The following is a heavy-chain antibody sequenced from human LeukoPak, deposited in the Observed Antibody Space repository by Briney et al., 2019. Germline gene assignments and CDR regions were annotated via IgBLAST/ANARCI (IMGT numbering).Heavy chain of an antibody. CDR1: GFTSSSYG. J-gene: IGHJ5*02. Sequence: GGSLRLSCAASGFTSSSYGMHWVRQAPGKGLEWVSAISGSGGSTYYADSVKGRFTISRDNSKNTLYLQMNSLRAEDTAVYYCAKDPYGDYGGWFDPWGQGTLVTVSS. V-gene: IGHV3-23*01. D-gene: IGHD4-17*01. CDR3: AKDPYGDYGGWFDP. CDR2: ISGSGGST.